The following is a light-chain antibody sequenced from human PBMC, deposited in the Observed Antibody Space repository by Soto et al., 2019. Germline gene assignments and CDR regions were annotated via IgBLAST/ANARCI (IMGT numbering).Light chain of an antibody. CDR3: SSYTSSSTF. CDR1: SSDVGGYNY. V-gene: IGLV2-14*01. Sequence: QSVLTQPASVSGSPGQSITISCTGTSSDVGGYNYVSWYQQHPGKAPKLMIYDVSNRPSGVSNRFSGSKSGNTASQTISGLQAEDEADYYCSSYTSSSTFFGTGTKVTVL. J-gene: IGLJ1*01. CDR2: DVS.